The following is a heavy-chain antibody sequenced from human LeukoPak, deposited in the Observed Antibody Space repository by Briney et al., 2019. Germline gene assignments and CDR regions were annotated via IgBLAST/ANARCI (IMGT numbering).Heavy chain of an antibody. CDR2: IYPGDSDT. CDR1: GYSFTNYW. Sequence: GESLKISCRGSGYSFTNYWIGWVRQMPGKGLEWMGIIYPGDSDTRYSPSFQGQVTISADKSISTAYLQWSSLKASDTAMYYCARHGQRGGDWFDPWGQGTLVTVSS. J-gene: IGHJ5*02. V-gene: IGHV5-51*01. D-gene: IGHD3-10*01. CDR3: ARHGQRGGDWFDP.